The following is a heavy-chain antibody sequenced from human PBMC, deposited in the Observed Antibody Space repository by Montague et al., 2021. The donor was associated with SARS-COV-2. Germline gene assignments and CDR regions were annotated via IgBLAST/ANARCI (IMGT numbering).Heavy chain of an antibody. Sequence: CAISGDSVSINNAAWNWIRQSPSRGLEWLGRTYYRSRWYREYAVSVKSRITIDPDTSKNQFSLQLNSVTPEDTAVYYCARVWTTEWYEGYFDDWGQGTLVTVSS. V-gene: IGHV6-1*01. CDR1: GDSVSINNAA. CDR2: TYYRSRWYR. J-gene: IGHJ4*02. D-gene: IGHD3-3*01. CDR3: ARVWTTEWYEGYFDD.